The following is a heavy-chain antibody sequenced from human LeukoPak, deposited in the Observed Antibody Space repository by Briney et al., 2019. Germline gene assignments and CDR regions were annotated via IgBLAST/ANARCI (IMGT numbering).Heavy chain of an antibody. CDR2: IYYSVTT. V-gene: IGHV4-59*11. D-gene: IGHD5-18*01. J-gene: IGHJ4*02. Sequence: SETLSLTCTVSGFSISSHYWRWIRQPPGNALKWIVYIYYSVTTNYNPSLKSRATISGGTSKNHFSLKMNSVTAGDTAVYYCARAKGYNYGYGIDYWGQGTLVTVSS. CDR3: ARAKGYNYGYGIDY. CDR1: GFSISSHY.